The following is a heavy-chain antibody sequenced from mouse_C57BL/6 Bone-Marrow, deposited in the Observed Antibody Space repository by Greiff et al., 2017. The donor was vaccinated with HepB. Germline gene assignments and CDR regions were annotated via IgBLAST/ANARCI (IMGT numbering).Heavy chain of an antibody. CDR3: AVGSSYPPWFAY. CDR1: GYSITSGYD. V-gene: IGHV3-1*01. D-gene: IGHD1-1*01. J-gene: IGHJ3*01. CDR2: ISYSGRT. Sequence: VQLQQSGPGMVKPSQSLSLTCTVTGYSITSGYDWHWIRHFPGNKLEWMGYISYSGRTNYNPSLKSRISITHDTSKNHFFLKLNSVTTEDTATYYCAVGSSYPPWFAYWGQGTLVTVSA.